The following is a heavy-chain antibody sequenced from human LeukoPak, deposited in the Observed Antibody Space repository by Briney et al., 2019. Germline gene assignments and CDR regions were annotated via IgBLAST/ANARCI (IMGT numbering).Heavy chain of an antibody. CDR2: MNPNSGNT. J-gene: IGHJ4*02. CDR3: ARGSAWGSSWPQGY. D-gene: IGHD6-13*01. CDR1: GYTFTSYD. V-gene: IGHV1-8*01. Sequence: GASVKVSCKASGYTFTSYDINWVRQATGQGLEWMGWMNPNSGNTGYAQKFQGRVTVTRNTSISTAYMELSSLRSEDTAVYYCARGSAWGSSWPQGYWGQGTLVTVSS.